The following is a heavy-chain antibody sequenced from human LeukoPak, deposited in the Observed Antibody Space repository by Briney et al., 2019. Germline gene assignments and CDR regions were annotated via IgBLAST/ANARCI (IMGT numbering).Heavy chain of an antibody. Sequence: SETLSLTCTVSGYSISSGYYWGWIRQPPGKGLEWIGSIYHSGSTYYNPSLKSRVTISVDTSKNQFSLKLSSVTAADTAVYYCARRRGPGTIFGVVIPGWFDPWGQGTLVTVSS. CDR1: GYSISSGYY. CDR3: ARRRGPGTIFGVVIPGWFDP. V-gene: IGHV4-38-2*02. CDR2: IYHSGST. D-gene: IGHD3-3*01. J-gene: IGHJ5*02.